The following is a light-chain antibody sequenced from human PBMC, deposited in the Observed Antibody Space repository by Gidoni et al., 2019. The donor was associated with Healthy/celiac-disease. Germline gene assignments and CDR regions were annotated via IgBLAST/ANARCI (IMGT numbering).Light chain of an antibody. CDR3: QTWGTGIQV. V-gene: IGLV4-69*01. J-gene: IGLJ1*01. Sequence: QLVLTQSPSASASLGASVQLTCTLSSGHSSYAIAWHQQQPEKGPRYLMKLNSDGSHSKGDGIPDRFSGSSSGAERYLTISSLQYEDEADYYCQTWGTGIQVFGTGTKVTVL. CDR1: SGHSSYA. CDR2: LNSDGSH.